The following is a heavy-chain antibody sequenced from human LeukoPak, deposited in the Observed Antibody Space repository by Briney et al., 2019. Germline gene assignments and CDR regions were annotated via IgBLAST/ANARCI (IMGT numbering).Heavy chain of an antibody. CDR3: ARDGGYCSCTSCYEFDY. J-gene: IGHJ4*02. V-gene: IGHV3-33*01. CDR2: IWYDGSNK. Sequence: GGSLRLSCAASGFTFSSYGMHWVRQAPGKGLEWVAVIWYDGSNKYYADSVKGRFTISRDNSKNTLYLQMNSLRAEDTAVYYCARDGGYCSCTSCYEFDYWGQGTLVTVSS. D-gene: IGHD2-2*01. CDR1: GFTFSSYG.